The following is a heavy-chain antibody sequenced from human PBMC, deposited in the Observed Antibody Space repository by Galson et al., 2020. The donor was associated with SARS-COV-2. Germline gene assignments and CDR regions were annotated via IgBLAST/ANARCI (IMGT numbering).Heavy chain of an antibody. CDR2: ISYDGSNK. V-gene: IGHV3-30-3*01. CDR3: ARARDGYRNFDY. CDR1: GFTFSSYA. Sequence: GGSLRLSCAASGFTFSSYAMHWVRQAPGKGLEWVAFISYDGSNKYYADSVKGRFNISRDNSKNTLYLQMNSLRAEDTAVYYCARARDGYRNFDYWGQGTLVTVSS. D-gene: IGHD5-12*01. J-gene: IGHJ4*02.